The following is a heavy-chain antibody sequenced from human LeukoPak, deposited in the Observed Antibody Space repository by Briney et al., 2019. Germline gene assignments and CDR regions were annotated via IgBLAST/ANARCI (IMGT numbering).Heavy chain of an antibody. CDR1: GFTFSTYA. CDR3: AKKGLASAGRPPYFDY. V-gene: IGHV3-23*01. Sequence: GGSLRPSCAASGFTFSTYAMSWVRQAPGKGLEWVSAISGSGGTYYADSVKGRFTISRDNSKNTLYLQMNNLRAEDTAIYYCAKKGLASAGRPPYFDYWGQGALVTVPS. CDR2: ISGSGGT. D-gene: IGHD6-13*01. J-gene: IGHJ4*02.